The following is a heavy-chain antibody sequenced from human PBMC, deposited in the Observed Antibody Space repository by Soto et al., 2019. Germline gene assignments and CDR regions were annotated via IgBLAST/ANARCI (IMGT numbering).Heavy chain of an antibody. CDR2: IWYDGSNK. D-gene: IGHD2-15*01. CDR3: ARPPIPYCSGGSCYPLDY. V-gene: IGHV3-33*01. Sequence: GGSLRISCAASGFTFSSYGIHWVRQAPGKGLEWVAVIWYDGSNKYYADSVKGRFTISRDNSKNTLYLQMNSLRAEDTAVYYCARPPIPYCSGGSCYPLDYWGQGTLVTVSS. CDR1: GFTFSSYG. J-gene: IGHJ4*02.